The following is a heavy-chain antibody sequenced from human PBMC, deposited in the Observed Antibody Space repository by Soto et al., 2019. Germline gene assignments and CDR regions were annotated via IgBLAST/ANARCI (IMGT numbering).Heavy chain of an antibody. D-gene: IGHD6-19*01. J-gene: IGHJ3*02. Sequence: QLQLQESAPGLVKPSVTLSLTCTVSGGSIASSSYYWCWIRQPPGKGLEWIGTIYYSGSTFYNPSLQSRVTISVDPSKNQFALKLSSVTAGDSAVYSCAINRRAEDAFDIWGQGTMVTVSS. CDR1: GGSIASSSYY. CDR3: AINRRAEDAFDI. CDR2: IYYSGST. V-gene: IGHV4-39*01.